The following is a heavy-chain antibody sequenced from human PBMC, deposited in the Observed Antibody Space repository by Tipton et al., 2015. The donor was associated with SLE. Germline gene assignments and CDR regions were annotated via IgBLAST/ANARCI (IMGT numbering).Heavy chain of an antibody. CDR2: IYYSGST. CDR3: ARHGGWNDYGDYGYFDY. CDR1: GGSISSSSYY. D-gene: IGHD4-17*01. Sequence: TLSLTCTVSGGSISSSSYYWGWIRQPPGKGLEWIGSIYYSGSTYYNPSLKSRVTISVDTSKNQFSLKLSSVTAADTAVYYCARHGGWNDYGDYGYFDYWGQGTLVTVSS. V-gene: IGHV4-39*07. J-gene: IGHJ4*02.